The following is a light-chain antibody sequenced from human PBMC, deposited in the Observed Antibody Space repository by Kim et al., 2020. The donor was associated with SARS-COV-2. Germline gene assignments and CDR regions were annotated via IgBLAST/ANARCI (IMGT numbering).Light chain of an antibody. V-gene: IGLV3-21*04. CDR3: QVWDSSSDHVI. Sequence: SYELTQPPSVSVAPGKTARITCGGNNIGSKSVHWYQQRPGQAPVLVIFYDNSRPSGIPEWFSGSNSGNTATLTISRVEAGDEADYYCQVWDSSSDHVIFGGGTQLTVL. J-gene: IGLJ2*01. CDR2: YDN. CDR1: NIGSKS.